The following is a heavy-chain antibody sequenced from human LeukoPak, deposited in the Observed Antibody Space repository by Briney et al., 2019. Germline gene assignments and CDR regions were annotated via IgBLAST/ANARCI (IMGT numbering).Heavy chain of an antibody. D-gene: IGHD6-13*01. CDR3: ARQASWLPYFDL. CDR1: GGSISGYY. J-gene: IGHJ2*01. Sequence: PSETLPLTCTVSGGSISGYYWSWIRQPPGQGLEWIGYIFYSGSTNYNPTLKSRVTISVDASENQFSLRLSSVTAADTAVYFCARQASWLPYFDLWGRGTLVAVSS. CDR2: IFYSGST. V-gene: IGHV4-59*08.